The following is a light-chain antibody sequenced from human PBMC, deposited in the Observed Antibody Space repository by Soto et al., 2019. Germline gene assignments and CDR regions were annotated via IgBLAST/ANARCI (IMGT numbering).Light chain of an antibody. CDR1: SSDIGGYKY. CDR2: EVS. CDR3: TSYSRYRVLV. J-gene: IGLJ3*02. Sequence: QSALTQPTSVSGSLGQSITISCTGTSSDIGGYKYVSWYQQHPGKAPKLIIFEVSNRPSGVSDRFSGSNSGNTASLTISGLQAADEADYYCTSYSRYRVLVFGGGTKLTVL. V-gene: IGLV2-14*01.